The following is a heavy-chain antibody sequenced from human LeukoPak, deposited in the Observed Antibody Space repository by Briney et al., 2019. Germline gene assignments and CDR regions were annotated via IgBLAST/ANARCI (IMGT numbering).Heavy chain of an antibody. CDR2: INHSGST. Sequence: PSETLSLTCAVYGGSFSGYYWSWIRQPPGKGLEWIGEINHSGSTNYNPSLKSRVTISVDTSKNQFSLKLSSVTAADTAVYYCARDRRGVDYWGQGTLVTVSS. J-gene: IGHJ4*02. CDR1: GGSFSGYY. D-gene: IGHD3-10*01. CDR3: ARDRRGVDY. V-gene: IGHV4-34*01.